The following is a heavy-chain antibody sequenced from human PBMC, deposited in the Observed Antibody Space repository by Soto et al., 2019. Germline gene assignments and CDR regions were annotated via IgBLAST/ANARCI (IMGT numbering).Heavy chain of an antibody. J-gene: IGHJ4*02. CDR1: GGSISSGDYY. CDR3: ARDPYYYGSGSLED. Sequence: PSETLSLTCTVSGGSISSGDYYWSWIRQPPGKGLEWIGYIYYSGSTYYNPSLKSRVTISVDTSKNQFSLKLSSVTAADTAVYYCARDPYYYGSGSLEDWGQGTLVTVSS. V-gene: IGHV4-30-4*01. CDR2: IYYSGST. D-gene: IGHD3-10*01.